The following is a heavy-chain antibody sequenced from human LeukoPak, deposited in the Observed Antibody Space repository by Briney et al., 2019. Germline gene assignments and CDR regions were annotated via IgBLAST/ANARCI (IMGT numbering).Heavy chain of an antibody. J-gene: IGHJ4*02. D-gene: IGHD2-2*01. CDR2: TYYRSKWYN. CDR1: GDSVSSNKAI. Sequence: SLTLSLTCAISGDSVSSNKAIWHWIRQSPSRGLEWLGRTYYRSKWYNDDALSVKSRITISPDTSKNQCSLQLNSVTPEDTAVYYCARAPAGPFGYFEYWGQGSLVSVSS. CDR3: ARAPAGPFGYFEY. V-gene: IGHV6-1*01.